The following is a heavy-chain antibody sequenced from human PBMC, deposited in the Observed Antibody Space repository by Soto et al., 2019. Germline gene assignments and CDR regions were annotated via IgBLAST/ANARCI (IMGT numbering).Heavy chain of an antibody. D-gene: IGHD6-13*01. CDR1: GFTFSNYW. V-gene: IGHV3-7*01. Sequence: EVQLVESGGGLVQPGGSLRLACAASGFTFSNYWMSWVRQAPGKGLEWVATIKEDGSEKNYVDSVKGRFTISRDNAKNTLYLQMNSLRAEDTAVYYCARSESIAAAGTVIFDYWGQGTLVTVSS. J-gene: IGHJ4*02. CDR3: ARSESIAAAGTVIFDY. CDR2: IKEDGSEK.